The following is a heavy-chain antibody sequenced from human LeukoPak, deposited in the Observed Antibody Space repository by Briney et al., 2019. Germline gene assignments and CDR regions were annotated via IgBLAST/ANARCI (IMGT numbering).Heavy chain of an antibody. Sequence: GGSLRLSCAASAFTFSDYYMSWIRQAPGRGLEWVSYISSSGSTIYYADSVKGRFTISRDNAKNSLYLQMNSLRAEDTAVYYCAREDGYNSVAMDVWGIGTTVTVSS. CDR1: AFTFSDYY. V-gene: IGHV3-11*04. CDR2: ISSSGSTI. J-gene: IGHJ6*03. D-gene: IGHD5-24*01. CDR3: AREDGYNSVAMDV.